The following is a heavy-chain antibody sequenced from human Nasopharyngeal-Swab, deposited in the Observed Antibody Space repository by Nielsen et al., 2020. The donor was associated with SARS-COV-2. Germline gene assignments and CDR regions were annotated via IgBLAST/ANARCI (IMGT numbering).Heavy chain of an antibody. V-gene: IGHV3-48*02. J-gene: IGHJ3*02. D-gene: IGHD3-22*01. Sequence: GGSLRLSCAASGFTFSSYSMNWVRQAPGKGLEWVSYISSSSSTIYYADSVKGRFTISRDNAKNSLYLQMNSLRDEDTAVYYCARDKVVVIKGDDAFDIWGQGTMVTVSS. CDR1: GFTFSSYS. CDR2: ISSSSSTI. CDR3: ARDKVVVIKGDDAFDI.